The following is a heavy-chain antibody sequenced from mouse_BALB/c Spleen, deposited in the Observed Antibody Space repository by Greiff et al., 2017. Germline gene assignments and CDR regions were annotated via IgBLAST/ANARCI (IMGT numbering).Heavy chain of an antibody. CDR1: GFAFSSYD. J-gene: IGHJ4*01. V-gene: IGHV5-12-1*01. D-gene: IGHD1-1*01. CDR2: ISSGGGST. CDR3: ARHYYGSRGNAMDY. Sequence: EVKLVESGGGLVKPGGSLKLSCAASGFAFSSYDMSWVRQTPEKRLEWVAYISSGGGSTYYPDTVKGRFTVSRDNAKNTLYRQMSSLKSEDTAMYYCARHYYGSRGNAMDYWGQGTSVTVSS.